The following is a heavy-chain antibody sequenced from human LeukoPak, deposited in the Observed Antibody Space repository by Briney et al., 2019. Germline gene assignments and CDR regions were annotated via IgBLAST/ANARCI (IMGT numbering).Heavy chain of an antibody. CDR1: GGTFSSYA. CDR2: IIPIFGTA. CDR3: ARLRYSSGWLNEYYFDY. J-gene: IGHJ4*02. Sequence: SVKVSCKASGGTFSSYAISWVRQAPGQGLEWMGGIIPIFGTANYAQKFQGRVTMTADESTSTAYMELSSLRSEDTAVYYCARLRYSSGWLNEYYFDYWGQGTLVTVSS. D-gene: IGHD6-19*01. V-gene: IGHV1-69*13.